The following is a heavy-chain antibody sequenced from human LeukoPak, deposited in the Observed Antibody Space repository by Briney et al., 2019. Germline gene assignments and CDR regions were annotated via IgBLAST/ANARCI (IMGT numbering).Heavy chain of an antibody. CDR2: IYYSGST. Sequence: ASETLSLTCTVSGGSISSSSYYWGWIRQPPGKRLEWIGSIYYSGSTYYNPSLKSRVTISVDTSKNQFSLKLSSVTAADTAMYYCARVKDPGGYYYYYYMDVWGKGTTVTVSS. J-gene: IGHJ6*03. CDR1: GGSISSSSYY. D-gene: IGHD3-16*01. CDR3: ARVKDPGGYYYYYYMDV. V-gene: IGHV4-39*07.